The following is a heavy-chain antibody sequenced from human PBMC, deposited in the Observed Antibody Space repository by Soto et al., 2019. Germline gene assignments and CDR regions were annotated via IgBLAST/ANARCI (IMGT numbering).Heavy chain of an antibody. CDR1: GYSLSIGDF. CDR3: ARVLGAPLYYCEC. V-gene: IGHV4-38-2*02. CDR2: IYQSGST. J-gene: IGHJ4*02. D-gene: IGHD1-26*01. Sequence: PSGTLALPCPVSGYSLSIGDFWGWIRQPPVKRLVWRGSIYQSGSTYYTPTLRRLATIAVDMSKYQFCLKLTSVPPAATAVYYGARVLGAPLYYCECWGQEIRGAVAS.